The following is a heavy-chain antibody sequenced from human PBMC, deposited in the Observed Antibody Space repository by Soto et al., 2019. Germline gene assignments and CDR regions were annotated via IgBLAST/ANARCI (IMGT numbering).Heavy chain of an antibody. CDR2: IIAGNGNT. CDR3: ARGFRASGSTIDY. CDR1: GYTFTNYA. D-gene: IGHD3-10*01. Sequence: ASVEVSCKASGYTFTNYAIHWVRQAPGERLDWMGWIIAGNGNTKYSQKYQGRVTITRDTSASTAYMELSSLRSEDTSVYYCARGFRASGSTIDYWGQRTLVIVSS. J-gene: IGHJ4*02. V-gene: IGHV1-3*01.